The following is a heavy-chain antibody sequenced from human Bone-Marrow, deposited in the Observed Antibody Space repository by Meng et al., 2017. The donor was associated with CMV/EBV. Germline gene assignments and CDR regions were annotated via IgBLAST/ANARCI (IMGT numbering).Heavy chain of an antibody. Sequence: SLKISCAASGFTFDDYAMHWVRQTPGKGLEWVSSISWSSGSRGYADSVKGRFTISRDNAKNSLYLQMNSLRAEDTALYYCARGTRGVEWLYWGQGTLVTVSS. V-gene: IGHV3-9*01. CDR3: ARGTRGVEWLY. D-gene: IGHD3-3*01. CDR2: ISWSSGSR. J-gene: IGHJ4*02. CDR1: GFTFDDYA.